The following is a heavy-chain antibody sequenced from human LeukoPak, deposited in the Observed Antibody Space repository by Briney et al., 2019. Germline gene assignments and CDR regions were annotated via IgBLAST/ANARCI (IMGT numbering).Heavy chain of an antibody. V-gene: IGHV1-18*01. CDR1: GYTFTSYG. Sequence: GASVKVSCKASGYTFTSYGISWVRQAPGQGLEWMGWISAYNGNTNYAQKLQGRVTMTTDTSTSTAYMELRSLRSDDTAVYYCARDPVKAKYSSGGTYWFDPWGQGTLVTVSS. D-gene: IGHD6-19*01. J-gene: IGHJ5*02. CDR2: ISAYNGNT. CDR3: ARDPVKAKYSSGGTYWFDP.